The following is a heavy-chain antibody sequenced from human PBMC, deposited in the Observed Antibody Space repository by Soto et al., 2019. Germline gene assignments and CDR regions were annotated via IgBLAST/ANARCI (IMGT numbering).Heavy chain of an antibody. Sequence: PGGSMRLSCAASGFTFSSYSMNWVRQAPGKGLEWVSSISSSSSYIYYADSVKGRFTISRDNAKNSLYLQMNSLRAEDTAVYYCARGEFRYCTNGVCYIPGYFDYWGQGTLVTVSS. D-gene: IGHD2-8*01. CDR1: GFTFSSYS. CDR2: ISSSSSYI. J-gene: IGHJ4*02. CDR3: ARGEFRYCTNGVCYIPGYFDY. V-gene: IGHV3-21*01.